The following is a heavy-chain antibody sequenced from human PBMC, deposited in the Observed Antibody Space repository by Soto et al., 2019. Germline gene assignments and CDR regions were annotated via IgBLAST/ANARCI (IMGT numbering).Heavy chain of an antibody. J-gene: IGHJ5*02. CDR2: IYYSGST. CDR1: GGSISSSSYY. V-gene: IGHV4-39*01. D-gene: IGHD2-15*01. Sequence: SETLSLTCTVSGGSISSSSYYWGWIRQPPGKGLEWIGSIYYSGSTYYNPSLKSRVTISVDTSKNQFSLKLSSVTAADTAVYYCASLLYFLTGLYNWFDPWGQGTLVTVSS. CDR3: ASLLYFLTGLYNWFDP.